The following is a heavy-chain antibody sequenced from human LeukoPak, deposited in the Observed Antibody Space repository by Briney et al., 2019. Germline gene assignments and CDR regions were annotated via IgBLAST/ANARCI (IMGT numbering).Heavy chain of an antibody. CDR1: GGSISSGGYY. V-gene: IGHV4-61*08. CDR2: IYYSGST. D-gene: IGHD1-14*01. CDR3: ASSRPTTGMDV. Sequence: PSQTLSLTCTVSGGSISSGGYYWSWIRQPPGKGLEWIGYIYYSGSTNYNPSLKSRVTISVDTSKNQFSLKLSSVTAADTAVYYCASSRPTTGMDVWGQGTTVTVSS. J-gene: IGHJ6*02.